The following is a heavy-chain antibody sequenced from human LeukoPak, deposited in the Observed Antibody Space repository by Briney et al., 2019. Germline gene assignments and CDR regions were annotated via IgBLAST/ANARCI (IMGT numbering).Heavy chain of an antibody. CDR1: GLRFA. Sequence: GSLGLSCAGAGLRFAMSWGRQGPGRGLEWVSSIRGNGETFYADSVKGRFTLSSDSSRNTVYLQLNNLRVEDTAIYYCARASWVSSTDAVRWGQGTPVTVSS. J-gene: IGHJ4*02. V-gene: IGHV3-23*01. CDR2: IRGNGET. CDR3: ARASWVSSTDAVR. D-gene: IGHD3-16*01.